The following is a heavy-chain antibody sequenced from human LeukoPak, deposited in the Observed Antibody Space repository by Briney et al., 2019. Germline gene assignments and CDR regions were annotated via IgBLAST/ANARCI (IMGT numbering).Heavy chain of an antibody. CDR3: AKDSTIFGANTHFDY. J-gene: IGHJ4*02. CDR1: EFTFSSYA. D-gene: IGHD3-3*01. V-gene: IGHV3-23*01. Sequence: GGSLRLSCAASEFTFSSYAMSWVRQAPGKGLEWVSAIVGSGDYTYYADSVKGRFTISRDNSKNTLYLHMNSLRVEDTALYYCAKDSTIFGANTHFDYWGQGTPVTASS. CDR2: IVGSGDYT.